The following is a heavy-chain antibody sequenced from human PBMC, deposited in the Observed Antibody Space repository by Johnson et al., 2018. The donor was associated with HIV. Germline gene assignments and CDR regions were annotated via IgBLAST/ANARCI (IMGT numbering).Heavy chain of an antibody. CDR3: AKDLPPNSSWYGAPDAFDI. D-gene: IGHD6-13*01. CDR1: GFTFSSYA. J-gene: IGHJ3*02. CDR2: ISYDGSNK. Sequence: QVQLVESGGGVVQPGRSLRLSCAASGFTFSSYAMHWVRQAPGKGLECVAVISYDGSNKYYADSVKGRFTISRDNSKNTLYLQMNSLRAEDTAVYYCAKDLPPNSSWYGAPDAFDIWGQGTMVTVSS. V-gene: IGHV3-30*14.